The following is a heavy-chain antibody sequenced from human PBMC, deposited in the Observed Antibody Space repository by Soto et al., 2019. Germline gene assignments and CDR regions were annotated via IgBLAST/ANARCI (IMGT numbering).Heavy chain of an antibody. CDR1: GFTFSSYS. Sequence: EVQLVESGGGLVQPGGSLRLSCAASGFTFSSYSMNWVRQAPGKGLEWVSYISSSSSTIYYADSVKGRFTISRDNAKNSLNLQMNSLRAEDTAVYYCARYYYYYYMDVWGKGTTVTVSS. CDR2: ISSSSSTI. CDR3: ARYYYYYYMDV. J-gene: IGHJ6*03. V-gene: IGHV3-48*01.